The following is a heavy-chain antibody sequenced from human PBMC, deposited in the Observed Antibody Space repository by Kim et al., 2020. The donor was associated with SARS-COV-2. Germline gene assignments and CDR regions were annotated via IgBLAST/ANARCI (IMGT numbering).Heavy chain of an antibody. Sequence: GGSLRLSCAASGFAFSTYSMNWVRQAPGKGPEWVASISSGSTYIYYADSVMGRFTISRDNAKNSLYLQMNSLRADDTAVYYCARDLDYYDSSGYYYHWGQGTLVTVSS. D-gene: IGHD3-22*01. J-gene: IGHJ5*02. CDR3: ARDLDYYDSSGYYYH. V-gene: IGHV3-21*01. CDR2: ISSGSTYI. CDR1: GFAFSTYS.